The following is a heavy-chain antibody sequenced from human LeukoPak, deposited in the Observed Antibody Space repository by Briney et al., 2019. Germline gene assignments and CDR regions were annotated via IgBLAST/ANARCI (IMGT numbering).Heavy chain of an antibody. Sequence: KTSEALSLTCAVYGGSFSGYYWSWIRQPPGKGLEWIGEINHSGSTNYNPSLKSRVTISVDTSKNQFSLKLSSVTAADTAVYYCARRNYYDSSGYYYYYYYMDVWGKGTTVTVSS. J-gene: IGHJ6*03. CDR3: ARRNYYDSSGYYYYYYYMDV. D-gene: IGHD3-22*01. CDR2: INHSGST. CDR1: GGSFSGYY. V-gene: IGHV4-34*01.